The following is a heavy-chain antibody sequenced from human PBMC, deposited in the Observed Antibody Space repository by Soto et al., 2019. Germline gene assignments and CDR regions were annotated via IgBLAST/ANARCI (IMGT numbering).Heavy chain of an antibody. CDR3: AKGSAGDYDYVWGSTYFDY. D-gene: IGHD3-16*01. V-gene: IGHV3-30*18. CDR1: GFTFSSYG. J-gene: IGHJ4*02. CDR2: ISYDGSNK. Sequence: GGSLRLSCAASGFTFSSYGMHWVRQAPGKGLEWVAVISYDGSNKYYADSVKGRFTISRDNSKNTLYLQMNSLRAEDTAVYYCAKGSAGDYDYVWGSTYFDYWGQGTLVTVSS.